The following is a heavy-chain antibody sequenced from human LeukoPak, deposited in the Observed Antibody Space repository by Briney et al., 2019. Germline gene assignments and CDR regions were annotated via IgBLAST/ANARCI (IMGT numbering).Heavy chain of an antibody. CDR1: GFTFSSYE. D-gene: IGHD3-10*02. CDR2: ISSSGSTI. V-gene: IGHV3-48*03. J-gene: IGHJ6*04. CDR3: AELGITMIGGV. Sequence: GGSLRLSCAASGFTFSSYEMNWVRQAPGKGLEWVSYISSSGSTIYYAVSVKGRFTISRDNPKNSLYLKMNSLRCEDTAVYYCAELGITMIGGVWGKGTTVTISS.